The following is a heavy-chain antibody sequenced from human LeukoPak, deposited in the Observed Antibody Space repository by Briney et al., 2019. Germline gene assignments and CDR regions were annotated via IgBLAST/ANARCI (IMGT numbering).Heavy chain of an antibody. Sequence: SVKVSCKASGGTFSGYAISWVRQAPGQGLEWMGGIIPIFGTANYAQKFQGRVTITTDESTSTAYLELSSLRSEDTAVYYCARAADSGYDLYNWFDPGGQGTLVTLSS. V-gene: IGHV1-69*05. CDR2: IIPIFGTA. CDR3: ARAADSGYDLYNWFDP. D-gene: IGHD5-12*01. J-gene: IGHJ5*02. CDR1: GGTFSGYA.